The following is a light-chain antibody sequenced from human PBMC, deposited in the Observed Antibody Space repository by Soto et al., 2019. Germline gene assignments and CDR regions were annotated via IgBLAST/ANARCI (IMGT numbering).Light chain of an antibody. CDR2: AAS. CDR1: QGISSY. Sequence: AIRMTQSPSSLSASTGDRVTITCRASQGISSYLNWYQQKPGKAPKLLIYAASSLQSGVPSRFSGSGSGTEFTLTISSLQPDDFATYYCQHYNSYSEAFGQGTKVDIK. CDR3: QHYNSYSEA. J-gene: IGKJ1*01. V-gene: IGKV1-8*01.